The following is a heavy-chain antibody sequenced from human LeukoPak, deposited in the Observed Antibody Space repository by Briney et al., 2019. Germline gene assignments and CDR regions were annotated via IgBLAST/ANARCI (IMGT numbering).Heavy chain of an antibody. Sequence: SETLSLTCAVYGGSFSGYYWSWIRQPPGKGLEWSGEINHSGSTNYNPAPKRRLTLSVDTSKNPFYLKLSSVAAADTAVYYCARGPRQYFADYWGQGTLVTVSS. CDR3: ARGPRQYFADY. CDR1: GGSFSGYY. J-gene: IGHJ4*02. D-gene: IGHD3-9*01. V-gene: IGHV4-34*01. CDR2: INHSGST.